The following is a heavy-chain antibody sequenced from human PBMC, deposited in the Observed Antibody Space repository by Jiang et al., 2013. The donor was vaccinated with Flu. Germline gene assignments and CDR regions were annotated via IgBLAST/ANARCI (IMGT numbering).Heavy chain of an antibody. CDR3: ARDAYYYDSSGSLLGIPISYWYFDL. V-gene: IGHV4-30-4*01. D-gene: IGHD3-22*01. J-gene: IGHJ2*01. CDR1: GGSISSGDYY. CDR2: IYYSGST. Sequence: GPGLVKPSQTLSLTCTVSGGSISSGDYYWSWIRQPPGKGLEWIGYIYYSGSTYYNPSLKSRVTISVDTSKNQFSLKLSSVTAADTAVYYCARDAYYYDSSGSLLGIPISYWYFDLWGRGTLVTVSS.